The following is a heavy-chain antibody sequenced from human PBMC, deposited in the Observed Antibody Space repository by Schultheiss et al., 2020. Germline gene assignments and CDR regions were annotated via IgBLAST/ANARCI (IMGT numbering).Heavy chain of an antibody. D-gene: IGHD5-12*01. CDR2: ISGSGGST. V-gene: IGHV3-23*01. Sequence: GGSLRLSCAASGFTFSSYAMSWVRQAPGKGLEWVSAISGSGGSTYYADSVKGRFTISRDNSKNTLYLQMNSLRAEDTAVYYCARAPASGYVLTYLYYFDYWGQGTLVTVSS. J-gene: IGHJ4*02. CDR1: GFTFSSYA. CDR3: ARAPASGYVLTYLYYFDY.